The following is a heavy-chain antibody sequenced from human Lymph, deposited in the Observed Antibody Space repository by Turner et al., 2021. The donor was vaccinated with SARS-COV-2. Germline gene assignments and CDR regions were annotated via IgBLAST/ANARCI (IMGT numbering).Heavy chain of an antibody. CDR3: ARGPPDFPYYFDY. CDR2: ITFTSSYI. J-gene: IGHJ4*02. D-gene: IGHD2-21*02. Sequence: EVQLVEPGGGLVKPGGSRRLPCAASGFTFSSYSMNWVRQAPGKGLEWVSSITFTSSYIYYADSVKGRFTISRDNAKNSLYLQMNSLRAEDTAVYYCARGPPDFPYYFDYWGQGTLVTVSS. V-gene: IGHV3-21*01. CDR1: GFTFSSYS.